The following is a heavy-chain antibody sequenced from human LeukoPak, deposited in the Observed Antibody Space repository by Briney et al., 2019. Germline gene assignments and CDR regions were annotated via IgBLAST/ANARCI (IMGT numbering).Heavy chain of an antibody. D-gene: IGHD3-10*01. V-gene: IGHV3-74*01. CDR1: GFTFSSYW. CDR2: ITSDWGST. J-gene: IGHJ4*02. CDR3: ARGFGQLWFGELLHYDY. Sequence: GGSLRLSCAASGFTFSSYWMHWVRQAPGKGLVWVSRITSDWGSTIYADSVKGRFTISRDNDKNTLYLQMNSLRAEDTAVYYCARGFGQLWFGELLHYDYWGQGTLVTVSS.